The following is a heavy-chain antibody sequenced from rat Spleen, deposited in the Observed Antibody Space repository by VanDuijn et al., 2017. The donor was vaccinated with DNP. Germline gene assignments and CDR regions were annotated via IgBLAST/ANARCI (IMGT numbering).Heavy chain of an antibody. CDR3: ARWSRYFDD. CDR2: ISYSGTT. J-gene: IGHJ2*01. CDR1: GYSITSNY. Sequence: EVQLQESGPGLVKPSQSLSLTCSVTGYSITSNYWGWIRKFPGNKMEYIGHISYSGTTNYTPSLKSRFSITRDTSKNQFFLQLNSVPTEDKAQYNCARWSRYFDDWGQGVMVTVSS. V-gene: IGHV3-1*01.